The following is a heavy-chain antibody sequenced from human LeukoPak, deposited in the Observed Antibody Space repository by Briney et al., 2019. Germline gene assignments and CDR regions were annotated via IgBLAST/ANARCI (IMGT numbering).Heavy chain of an antibody. V-gene: IGHV4-59*08. CDR3: AIGVPAHYYYDMDV. J-gene: IGHJ6*02. CDR2: IFYSGTT. Sequence: SETLSLTCTVSGASISSYYWSWIRQPPGKGLEWIGYIFYSGTTKYNPSLKSRVTISVDTSRNQFSLKLRSVTAADTAVYYCAIGVPAHYYYDMDVWGQGTTVTVSS. CDR1: GASISSYY. D-gene: IGHD2-8*01.